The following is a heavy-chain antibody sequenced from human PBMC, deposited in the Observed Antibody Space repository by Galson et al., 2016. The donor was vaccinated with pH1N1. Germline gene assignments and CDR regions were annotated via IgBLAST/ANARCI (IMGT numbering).Heavy chain of an antibody. CDR3: ARAIVAADSA. Sequence: SLRLSCAGSGFTFSNYWMTWVRQAPGKGLEWVANIKQDGSEKFYVASVKGRFTISRDNAKNSLYLQMNSLRAEDTAVYYCARAIVAADSAWGRGTMVTVSS. D-gene: IGHD6-13*01. J-gene: IGHJ3*01. CDR2: IKQDGSEK. V-gene: IGHV3-7*01. CDR1: GFTFSNYW.